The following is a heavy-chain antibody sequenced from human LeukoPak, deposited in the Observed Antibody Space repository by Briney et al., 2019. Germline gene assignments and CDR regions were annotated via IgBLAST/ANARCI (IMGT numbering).Heavy chain of an antibody. Sequence: PGGSLRLSCAASGFTFSSYAMSWVRQAPGKGLEWVSAISGSGGSTYYADSVKGRFTISRDNSKNTLYLQMNSLRAEDTAVYYCAKDSVAAALRKHDGFDIWGQGTMVTVSS. CDR2: ISGSGGST. J-gene: IGHJ3*02. CDR1: GFTFSSYA. D-gene: IGHD6-13*01. V-gene: IGHV3-23*01. CDR3: AKDSVAAALRKHDGFDI.